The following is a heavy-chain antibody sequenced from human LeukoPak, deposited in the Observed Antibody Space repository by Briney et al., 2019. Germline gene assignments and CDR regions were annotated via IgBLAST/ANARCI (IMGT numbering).Heavy chain of an antibody. V-gene: IGHV3-7*01. CDR2: IKQDGSEK. J-gene: IGHJ4*02. Sequence: GGSLRLSCVASGFIFSSYWMTWVRQAPGKGLEWVANIKQDGSEKYYVDSVKGRFTISRDNAKNSLYLQMNSLRAEDTAVYYCARDQGAIDYWGQGTLVTVSS. CDR3: ARDQGAIDY. CDR1: GFIFSSYW. D-gene: IGHD1-26*01.